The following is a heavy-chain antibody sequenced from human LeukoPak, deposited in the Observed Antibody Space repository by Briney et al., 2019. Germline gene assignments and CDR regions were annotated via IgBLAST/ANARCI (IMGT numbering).Heavy chain of an antibody. J-gene: IGHJ4*02. Sequence: PSETLSLICTVSGGSISSGSYYWTWIRQPAGKGLEWIGRISTTGSTNYNPSLKSRVTISVDTSTNQFSLRLSSVTAADTAMYYCARGPFYGDSVRFDYWGQGTLVTVSS. D-gene: IGHD4-17*01. V-gene: IGHV4-61*02. CDR1: GGSISSGSYY. CDR3: ARGPFYGDSVRFDY. CDR2: ISTTGST.